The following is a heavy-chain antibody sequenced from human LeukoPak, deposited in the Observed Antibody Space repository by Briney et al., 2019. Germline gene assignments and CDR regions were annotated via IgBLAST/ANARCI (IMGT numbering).Heavy chain of an antibody. D-gene: IGHD6-6*01. J-gene: IGHJ5*02. CDR3: ARRRYSSSARHLSYNSFDP. V-gene: IGHV1-8*01. Sequence: ASVKVSCKASGYTFTSYDINWVRQATGQGLEWMGWMNPNSGNTGYAQKFQGRVTMTRNTSISTAYMELSSLRSEDTAVYYCARRRYSSSARHLSYNSFDPWGQGTLVTVFS. CDR1: GYTFTSYD. CDR2: MNPNSGNT.